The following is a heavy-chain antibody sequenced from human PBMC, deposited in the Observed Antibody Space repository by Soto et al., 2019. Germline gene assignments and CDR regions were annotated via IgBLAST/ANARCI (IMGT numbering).Heavy chain of an antibody. J-gene: IGHJ6*04. CDR1: GGTFSSYA. D-gene: IGHD2-8*02. CDR2: IIPIFGTA. CDR3: AGHFTSGAMEI. V-gene: IGHV1-69*06. Sequence: SVKVSCKASGGTFSSYAISWVRQAPGQGLEWMGGIIPIFGTANYAQKFQGRVTITADKSTSTAYMELSSLRSEDTAVYYCAGHFTSGAMEISGKGTMVPVAA.